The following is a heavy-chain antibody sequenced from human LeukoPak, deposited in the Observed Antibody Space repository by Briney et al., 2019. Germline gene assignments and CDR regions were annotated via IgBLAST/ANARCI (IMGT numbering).Heavy chain of an antibody. V-gene: IGHV3-7*01. CDR1: GFTISSHW. CDR2: IRNDGNEK. CDR3: ARDGVAGSMKFDF. D-gene: IGHD6-19*01. J-gene: IGHJ4*02. Sequence: GGSLRLSCAASGFTISSHWMHWARQAPGKGLEWVATIRNDGNEKFYVDSVKGRFTISRDNAKNSLYLQMNSLRAEDTAVYYCARDGVAGSMKFDFWGQGNLVTVSS.